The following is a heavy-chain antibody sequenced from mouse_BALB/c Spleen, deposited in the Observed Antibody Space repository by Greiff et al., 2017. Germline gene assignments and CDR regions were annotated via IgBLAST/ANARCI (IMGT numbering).Heavy chain of an antibody. Sequence: EVQLQQSGPELVKPGASVKIPCKASGYTFTDYNMDWVKQSHGKSLEWIGDINPNNGGTIYNQKFKGKATLTVDKSSSTAYMELRSLTSEDTAVYYCARREATYYGSSFDYWGQGTTLTVSS. CDR2: INPNNGGT. V-gene: IGHV1-18*01. D-gene: IGHD1-1*01. CDR3: ARREATYYGSSFDY. J-gene: IGHJ2*01. CDR1: GYTFTDYN.